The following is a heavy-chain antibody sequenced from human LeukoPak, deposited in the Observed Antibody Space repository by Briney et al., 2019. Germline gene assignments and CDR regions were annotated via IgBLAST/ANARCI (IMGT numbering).Heavy chain of an antibody. J-gene: IGHJ5*02. CDR1: GGSIGSYY. Sequence: PSETLSLTCTVSGGSIGSYYWSWIRQPPGKGLEWIGYIYYSGSTNYNPSLKSRVTISVDTSKNQFSLKLSSVTAADTAVYYCARASYSSSWYFKWFDPWGQGSLVTVSS. CDR2: IYYSGST. V-gene: IGHV4-59*01. D-gene: IGHD6-13*01. CDR3: ARASYSSSWYFKWFDP.